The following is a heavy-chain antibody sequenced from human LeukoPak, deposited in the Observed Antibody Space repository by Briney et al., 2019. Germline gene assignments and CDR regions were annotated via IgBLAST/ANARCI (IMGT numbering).Heavy chain of an antibody. CDR2: INHSGST. CDR1: GGSFSGYY. CDR3: ARGMAVAGYYYYYYGMDV. D-gene: IGHD6-19*01. V-gene: IGHV4-34*01. J-gene: IGHJ6*02. Sequence: SETLSLTCAVYGGSFSGYYWSWIRRPPGKGLEWIGEINHSGSTNYNPSLKSRVTISVDTSKNQFSLKLSSVTAADTAVYYCARGMAVAGYYYYYYGMDVWGQGTTVTVSS.